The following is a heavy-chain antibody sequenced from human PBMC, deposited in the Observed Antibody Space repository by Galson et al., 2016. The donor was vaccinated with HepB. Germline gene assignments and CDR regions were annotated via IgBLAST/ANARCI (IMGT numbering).Heavy chain of an antibody. CDR3: ARLDHRGYKYAYLDY. D-gene: IGHD5-18*01. CDR1: GYTFTSHW. CDR2: IYPGDFDT. J-gene: IGHJ4*02. V-gene: IGHV5-51*01. Sequence: QSGAEVKKPGESLKISCKGSGYTFTSHWIGRVRQMPGKGLEVMGFIYPGDFDTRYSPSFQGQVTISADKSTTNVYLQWSSLKASDTAIYYCARLDHRGYKYAYLDYWGQGTLVTVSS.